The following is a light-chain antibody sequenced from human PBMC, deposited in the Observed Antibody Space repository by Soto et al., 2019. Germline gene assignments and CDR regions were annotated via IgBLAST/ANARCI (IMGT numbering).Light chain of an antibody. CDR2: GSS. J-gene: IGKJ1*01. CDR1: QSVSSNY. V-gene: IGKV3-20*01. CDR3: QQYGYSPRT. Sequence: EIVLTQSPDTLSLSPGERATLSCRASQSVSSNYVAWYQQKPGQAPRLLTHGSSSRATGVPDRFSGGGSGTDFTLTVSRLEPEDFGMYYCQQYGYSPRTFGQGTKVDIK.